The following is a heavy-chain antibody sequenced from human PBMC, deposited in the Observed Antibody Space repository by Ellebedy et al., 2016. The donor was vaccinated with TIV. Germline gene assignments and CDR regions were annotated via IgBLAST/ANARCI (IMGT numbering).Heavy chain of an antibody. J-gene: IGHJ2*01. CDR1: GFRFSIYD. Sequence: PGGSLRLSCAASGFRFSIYDMYWVLQAPGRGLEWVAASGSGGDSYYADSLRGRFTISRDYAKSSLLLQMDRLRAGDTAVYFCVRCAQQPHNWCFQVWGRGTLVTVSS. V-gene: IGHV3-13*01. CDR3: VRCAQQPHNWCFQV. CDR2: SGSGGDS. D-gene: IGHD6-13*01.